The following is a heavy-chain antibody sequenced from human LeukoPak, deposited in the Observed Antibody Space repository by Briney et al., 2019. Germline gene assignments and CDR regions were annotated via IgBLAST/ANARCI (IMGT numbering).Heavy chain of an antibody. J-gene: IGHJ4*02. Sequence: GASVKVSCKVSGYTLTELSMHWVRQAPGKGLEWMGGFDPEDGETIYAQKFQGRVTMTEDTSTDTAYMELSSLRSEDTAVYYCATAPRWYSSGWYAFDYWGQGTLVTVSS. CDR2: FDPEDGET. CDR3: ATAPRWYSSGWYAFDY. V-gene: IGHV1-24*01. CDR1: GYTLTELS. D-gene: IGHD6-19*01.